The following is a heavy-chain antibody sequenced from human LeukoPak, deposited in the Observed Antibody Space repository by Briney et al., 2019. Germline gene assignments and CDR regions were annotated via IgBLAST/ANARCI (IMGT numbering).Heavy chain of an antibody. CDR1: GGTFSSYA. V-gene: IGHV1-69*01. J-gene: IGHJ4*02. CDR2: IIPIFGTT. CDR3: AFARDYGSGSYPVDY. D-gene: IGHD3-10*01. Sequence: EASVKLSCTASGGTFSSYAMSWVRQTPGQGLEWMGGIIPIFGTTNYAQKFQGRVTITADESTSTAYMELSSLRSEDTAVYYCAFARDYGSGSYPVDYWGQGTLVTVSS.